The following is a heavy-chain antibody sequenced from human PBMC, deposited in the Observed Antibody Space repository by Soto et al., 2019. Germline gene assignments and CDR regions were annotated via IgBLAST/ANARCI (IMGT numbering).Heavy chain of an antibody. CDR2: LKSKSDGGTS. CDR3: TTDPGVSVYPLFWA. CDR1: GFTFSKAW. Sequence: GGSLRLSCAASGFTFSKAWMGWVRQAPGKGLEWVGRLKSKSDGGTSDYAAPVKGRFSIFRDESKNTLYLQMNSLKTEDTAVYHCTTDPGVSVYPLFWAWGQGTQVTVS. J-gene: IGHJ1*01. V-gene: IGHV3-15*01. D-gene: IGHD2-8*02.